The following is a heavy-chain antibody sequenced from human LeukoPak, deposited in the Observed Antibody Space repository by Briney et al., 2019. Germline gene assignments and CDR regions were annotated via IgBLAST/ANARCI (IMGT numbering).Heavy chain of an antibody. J-gene: IGHJ6*02. D-gene: IGHD6-13*01. CDR1: GGSISSGSYY. Sequence: SETLSLTCTVSGGSISSGSYYWSWIRQPAGTGLEWIGRIYTSGSTNYNPSLKSRVTISVDTSKNQFSLKLSSVTAADTAVYYCARGVGAAAGLYYYYGMDVWGQGTTVTVSS. CDR2: IYTSGST. V-gene: IGHV4-61*02. CDR3: ARGVGAAAGLYYYYGMDV.